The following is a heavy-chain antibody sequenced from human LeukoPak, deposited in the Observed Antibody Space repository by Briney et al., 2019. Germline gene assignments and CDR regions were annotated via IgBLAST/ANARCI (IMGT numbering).Heavy chain of an antibody. CDR3: AKDLSPGPD. V-gene: IGHV3-9*01. J-gene: IGHJ4*02. CDR2: ISWNSGSI. CDR1: GFTFDDYA. Sequence: GRSLRLSCAASGFTFDDYAMHWVRQAPGKGLEWVSGISWNSGSIGYADSVKGRFTISRDNSKNTLYLQMNSLRAEDTAVYYCAKDLSPGPDWGQGTLVTVSS.